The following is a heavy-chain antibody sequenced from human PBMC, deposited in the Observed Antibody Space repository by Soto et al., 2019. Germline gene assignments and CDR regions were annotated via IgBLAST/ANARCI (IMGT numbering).Heavy chain of an antibody. Sequence: GASVKVSCKASGYTFTSYYMHWVRQAPGQGLEWMGIINPNSGGTNYAQKFQGRVTVTRDTPTSTAYMELSRLTSDDTAVYYCARSLTEGYCTITGCYTRPLYGMDVWGQGTTVTVSS. CDR1: GYTFTSYY. CDR2: INPNSGGT. D-gene: IGHD2-2*02. CDR3: ARSLTEGYCTITGCYTRPLYGMDV. V-gene: IGHV1-2*02. J-gene: IGHJ6*02.